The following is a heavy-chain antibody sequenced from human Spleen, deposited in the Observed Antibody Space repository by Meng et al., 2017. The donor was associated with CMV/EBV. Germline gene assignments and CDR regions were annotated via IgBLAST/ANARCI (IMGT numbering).Heavy chain of an antibody. CDR1: GFTFSVYN. CDR2: ISSTSSFI. J-gene: IGHJ4*02. CDR3: ARSDYYDSSAYPNYFDY. V-gene: IGHV3-21*01. D-gene: IGHD3-22*01. Sequence: GGSLRLSCAASGFTFSVYNLNWVRQAPGKGLEWVSSISSTSSFIYYAHSMKGRFTISRDNAKSSLYLQMNSLRAEDTAVYYCARSDYYDSSAYPNYFDYWGQGTLVTVSS.